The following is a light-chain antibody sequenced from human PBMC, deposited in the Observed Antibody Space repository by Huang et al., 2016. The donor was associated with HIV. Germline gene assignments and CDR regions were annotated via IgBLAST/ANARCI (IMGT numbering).Light chain of an antibody. CDR2: GAS. V-gene: IGKV3-20*01. CDR3: QQYGSSPPGLT. Sequence: EIVLTQSPGTLSLSPGERATLSCRASQSVSSSYLAWYQQKPGPAPRLLIYGASSRATGIPDRFSGSGSGTDFTLTISRLEPEDFAVYYCQQYGSSPPGLTFGGGTKVEIK. CDR1: QSVSSSY. J-gene: IGKJ4*01.